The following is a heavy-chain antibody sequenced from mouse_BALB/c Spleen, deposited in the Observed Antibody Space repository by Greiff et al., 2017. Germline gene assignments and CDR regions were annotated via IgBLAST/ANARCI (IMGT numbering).Heavy chain of an antibody. CDR2: IYPGNSDT. D-gene: IGHD1-1*01. CDR3: TPTTVVDAMDY. V-gene: IGHV1-5*01. J-gene: IGHJ4*01. Sequence: VQLQQSGTVLARPGASVKMSCKASGYTFTSYWMHWVKQRPGQGLEWIGAIYPGNSDTSYNQKFKGKAKLTAVTSTSTAYMELSSLTNEDSAVYYCTPTTVVDAMDYWGQGTSVTVSS. CDR1: GYTFTSYW.